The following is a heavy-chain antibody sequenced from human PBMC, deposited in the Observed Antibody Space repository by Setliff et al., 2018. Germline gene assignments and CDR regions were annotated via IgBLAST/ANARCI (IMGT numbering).Heavy chain of an antibody. Sequence: GESLKISCKGSGYRFTTYWIGWVRQMPGKGLEWMGIVFSGDSDTRYSPSFQGQVTISADKSISTAYLQWSSLKASDTAMYYCARDSGSPLDYWGQGTLVTAPQ. CDR1: GYRFTTYW. V-gene: IGHV5-51*01. D-gene: IGHD6-6*01. J-gene: IGHJ4*02. CDR2: VFSGDSDT. CDR3: ARDSGSPLDY.